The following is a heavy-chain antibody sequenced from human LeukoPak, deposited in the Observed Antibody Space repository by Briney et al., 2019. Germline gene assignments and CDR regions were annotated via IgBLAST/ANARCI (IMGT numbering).Heavy chain of an antibody. CDR3: AKGGPTGSNYFDF. CDR2: ISGSGYYS. J-gene: IGHJ4*02. CDR1: EFTFDNYA. Sequence: SGGSLRLSCAASEFTFDNYAMSWVRQAPGKGLEWVSVISGSGYYSYYADSVKGRFTVSRDNSKTTLYLQMNSLRADDTAVYYCAKGGPTGSNYFDFWGQGTLVTVSS. D-gene: IGHD1-26*01. V-gene: IGHV3-23*01.